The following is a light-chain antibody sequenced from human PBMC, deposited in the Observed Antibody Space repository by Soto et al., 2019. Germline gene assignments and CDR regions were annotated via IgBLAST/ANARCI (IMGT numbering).Light chain of an antibody. CDR3: QQYYTSPRT. CDR2: WAS. CDR1: ETVFTRSVNSDC. V-gene: IGKV4-1*01. Sequence: DIVMTQSPDSLAVSLGERATITCKSSETVFTRSVNSDCLSWYQQRPGQPPKFLLYWASTREFGVPDRFSGSGSGTDFTLTISSLQTEDVAVYYCQQYYTSPRTFGHGTKVDIK. J-gene: IGKJ1*01.